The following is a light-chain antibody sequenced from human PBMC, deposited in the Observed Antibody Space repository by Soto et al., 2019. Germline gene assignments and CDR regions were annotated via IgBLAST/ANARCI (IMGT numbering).Light chain of an antibody. Sequence: EIVLTQSPGTLSLSPGEGATLSCRASQSVSSSYIAWYQQRPGQTPSLLIYGASTRATGIPDRFSGSGSGTHFTLTISRLEPGDFATYFCQQYNTYRTFGQGTKVEIK. J-gene: IGKJ1*01. CDR3: QQYNTYRT. CDR1: QSVSSSY. CDR2: GAS. V-gene: IGKV3-20*01.